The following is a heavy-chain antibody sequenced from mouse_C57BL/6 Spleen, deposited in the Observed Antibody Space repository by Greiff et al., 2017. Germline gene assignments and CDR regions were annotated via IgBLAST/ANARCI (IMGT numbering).Heavy chain of an antibody. D-gene: IGHD2-2*01. Sequence: EVQVVESGGGLVKPGGSLKLSCAASGFTFSSYAMSWVRQTPEKRLEWVATISDGGSYTYYPDNVKGRFTISRDNAKNNLYLQMRHLKSEDTAMYYCARVEIYYGYDVRYFDVWGTGTTVTVAS. CDR1: GFTFSSYA. CDR2: ISDGGSYT. V-gene: IGHV5-4*01. J-gene: IGHJ1*03. CDR3: ARVEIYYGYDVRYFDV.